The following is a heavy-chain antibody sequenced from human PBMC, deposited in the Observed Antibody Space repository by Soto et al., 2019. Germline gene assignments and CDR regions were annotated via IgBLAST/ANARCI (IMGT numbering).Heavy chain of an antibody. V-gene: IGHV4-31*03. CDR3: ARRLTSYNYDYYMDV. CDR2: IYYSGST. CDR1: AGSISSGGYY. Sequence: QVQLQESGPGLVKPSQTLSLTCTVSAGSISSGGYYWSWIRQHPGKGLEWIGYIYYSGSTYYNPSLKSRVTISVDTSKNQVSLKLSSVTAADTAVYYCARRLTSYNYDYYMDVWGKGTTVTVSS. D-gene: IGHD3-16*01. J-gene: IGHJ6*03.